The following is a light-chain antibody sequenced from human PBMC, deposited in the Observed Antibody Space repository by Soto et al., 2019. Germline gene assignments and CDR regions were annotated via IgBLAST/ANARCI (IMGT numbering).Light chain of an antibody. CDR2: GAS. Sequence: EIVLTQSPGTLSLSPGERATLSCRASQSVSSAYLAWYQQKPGQAPRLLIYGASRRAAGIPDRFSGSGSGTDFTLTIRGLGPEDVAVYYCQQYSSSSLTFGGGTKVEIK. V-gene: IGKV3-20*01. J-gene: IGKJ4*01. CDR1: QSVSSAY. CDR3: QQYSSSSLT.